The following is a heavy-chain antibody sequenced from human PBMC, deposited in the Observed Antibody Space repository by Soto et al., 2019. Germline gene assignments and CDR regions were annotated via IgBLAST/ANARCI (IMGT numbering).Heavy chain of an antibody. Sequence: EVQLLESGGGLIQPGGSLRLSCAASGFTFSEYALTLGRPAPRKGLEGVSVIGGAVSNIYYADAEEGRITVSRDDSKNTLDSRMDRLRGEDTAVYYCAKDCVSSNGGYDPFDLWGPGTIVTVSS. V-gene: IGHV3-23*01. D-gene: IGHD6-25*01. CDR1: GFTFSEYA. CDR2: IGGAVSNI. CDR3: AKDCVSSNGGYDPFDL. J-gene: IGHJ3*01.